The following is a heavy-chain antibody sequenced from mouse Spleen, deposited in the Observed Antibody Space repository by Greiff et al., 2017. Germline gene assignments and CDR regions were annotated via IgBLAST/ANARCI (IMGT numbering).Heavy chain of an antibody. CDR3: AKRGLRLYWYFDV. Sequence: QVQLQQSGAELMKPGASVKLSCKATGYTFTGYWIEWVKQRPGHGLEWIGEILPGSGSTNYNEKVKGKAPFTADTSSNTAYMQLSSLTTEDSAIYYCAKRGLRLYWYFDVWGAGTTVTVSS. V-gene: IGHV1-9*01. D-gene: IGHD1-2*01. CDR1: GYTFTGYW. J-gene: IGHJ1*01. CDR2: ILPGSGST.